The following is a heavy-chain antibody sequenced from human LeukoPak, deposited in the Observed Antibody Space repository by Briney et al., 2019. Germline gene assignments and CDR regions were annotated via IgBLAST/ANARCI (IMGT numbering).Heavy chain of an antibody. D-gene: IGHD5-18*01. CDR1: GYTFTGYY. J-gene: IGHJ4*02. V-gene: IGHV1-2*04. Sequence: ASVKVSCKASGYTFTGYYMQWVRQAPGQELEWMGWINPNSGATNYAQKFQGWVTMTRDTSTTTAYMELSRLRFDDTAVYYCARASDGYSYGSFVDYWGQGTLVTVSS. CDR3: ARASDGYSYGSFVDY. CDR2: INPNSGAT.